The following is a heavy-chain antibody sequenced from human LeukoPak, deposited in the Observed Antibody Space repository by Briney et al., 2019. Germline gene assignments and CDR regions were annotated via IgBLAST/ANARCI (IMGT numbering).Heavy chain of an antibody. J-gene: IGHJ4*02. Sequence: SETLSLTCTVSGGSITTDFWSWIRQPPGNGLEWIGYFSYTGSTTYNPSLKSRATISTDTSQNRFSLKLNSVTAADTAMYYCARSTGGAAAGDCWGQGTLVTVSS. CDR3: ARSTGGAAAGDC. D-gene: IGHD6-13*01. V-gene: IGHV4-59*01. CDR1: GGSITTDF. CDR2: FSYTGST.